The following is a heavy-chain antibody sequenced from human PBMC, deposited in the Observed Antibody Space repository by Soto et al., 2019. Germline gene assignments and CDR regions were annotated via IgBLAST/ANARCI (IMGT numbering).Heavy chain of an antibody. J-gene: IGHJ4*02. CDR3: ARGMTPPGAPAWYYFDS. D-gene: IGHD2-8*02. CDR1: GASITGSSY. CDR2: FSLSGTT. V-gene: IGHV4-4*07. Sequence: LSLTCTVSGASITGSSYWSWIRQPAGKGLEWIGRFSLSGTTSYNPSLRRRVTMSADVSKNQFSLRLTSVTAADTALYYCARGMTPPGAPAWYYFDSWGQGTLVTVSS.